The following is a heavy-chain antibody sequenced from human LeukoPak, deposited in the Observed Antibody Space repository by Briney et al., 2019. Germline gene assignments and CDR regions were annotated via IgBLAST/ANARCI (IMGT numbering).Heavy chain of an antibody. Sequence: GGSLRLSCAASGFTFSSYAMHWVRQAPGKGLEYVSAISSNGGSTYYANSVKGRFTISRDNSKNTLYLQMSSLRAEDMAVYYCARLQSSSADYWGQGTLVTVSS. CDR3: ARLQSSSADY. V-gene: IGHV3-64*01. CDR1: GFTFSSYA. D-gene: IGHD6-6*01. J-gene: IGHJ4*02. CDR2: ISSNGGST.